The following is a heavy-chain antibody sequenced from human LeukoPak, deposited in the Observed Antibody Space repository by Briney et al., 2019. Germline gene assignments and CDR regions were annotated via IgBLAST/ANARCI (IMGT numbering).Heavy chain of an antibody. D-gene: IGHD2-8*01. V-gene: IGHV1-2*06. Sequence: ASVKVSCKASGYTFTSYAMNWVRQAPGQGLEWMGRINPNSGGTNYAQKFQGRVTMTRDTSISTAYMELSRLRSDDTAVYYCARGYVAMLVDPRNWFDPWGQGTLVTVSS. CDR1: GYTFTSYA. CDR3: ARGYVAMLVDPRNWFDP. J-gene: IGHJ5*02. CDR2: INPNSGGT.